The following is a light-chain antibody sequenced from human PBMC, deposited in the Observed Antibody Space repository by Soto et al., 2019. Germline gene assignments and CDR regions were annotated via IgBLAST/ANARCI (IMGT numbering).Light chain of an antibody. V-gene: IGKV3-15*01. CDR3: QEYKNWPPLYT. CDR2: RAS. Sequence: DIVLTQSPATLSVSPGERVTLSCRASQSSSNNLAWYQQRPGQAPRLLIYRASTRATGVPARFSGSGSGTEFTLTISSLQSGDFGVYYCQEYKNWPPLYTFGQGTKLEIK. J-gene: IGKJ2*01. CDR1: QSSSNN.